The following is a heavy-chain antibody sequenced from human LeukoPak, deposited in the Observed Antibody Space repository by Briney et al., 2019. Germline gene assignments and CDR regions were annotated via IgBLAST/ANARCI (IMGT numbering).Heavy chain of an antibody. J-gene: IGHJ4*02. CDR1: DGSISSYY. V-gene: IGHV4-59*01. CDR3: ARVNINNWHSCDY. CDR2: IYYSGST. Sequence: PSETLSLTCTVSDGSISSYYWSWIRQPPGKGLEWIGYIYYSGSTNYNPSLKSRVTISVDTSKNQFSLKLSSVTAADTAVYYCARVNINNWHSCDYWGQGTLVTVSS. D-gene: IGHD1-1*01.